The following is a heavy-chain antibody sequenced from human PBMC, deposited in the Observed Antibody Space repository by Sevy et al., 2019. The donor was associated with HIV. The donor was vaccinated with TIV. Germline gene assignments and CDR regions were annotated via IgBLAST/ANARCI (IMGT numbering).Heavy chain of an antibody. V-gene: IGHV1-18*01. CDR2: ISAYNGNT. CDR1: GYTFTSYG. CDR3: ARMSGYDSYYGMDV. Sequence: ASVKVSCKASGYTFTSYGISWVRQAPGQGLEWMGWISAYNGNTNYAQKLQGRVTMTTDTSTSTAYMELRSLRSDDTAVYCCARMSGYDSYYGMDVWGQGTTVTVSS. D-gene: IGHD5-12*01. J-gene: IGHJ6*02.